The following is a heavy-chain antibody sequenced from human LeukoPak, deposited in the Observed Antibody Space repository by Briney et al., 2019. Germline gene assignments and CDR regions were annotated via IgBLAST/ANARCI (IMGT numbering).Heavy chain of an antibody. CDR2: TYYSGST. CDR3: ARHLNNCGDDCYIFDY. J-gene: IGHJ4*02. Sequence: PSETLSLTCTVSGXSIFSYYWSWIRQPPGKGLEWMGYTYYSGSTNYNPSLKSRVTISVDTSKNQFSLRVSSVTAADTAVYYCARHLNNCGDDCYIFDYWGQGTLVTVSS. V-gene: IGHV4-59*08. D-gene: IGHD2-21*01. CDR1: GXSIFSYY.